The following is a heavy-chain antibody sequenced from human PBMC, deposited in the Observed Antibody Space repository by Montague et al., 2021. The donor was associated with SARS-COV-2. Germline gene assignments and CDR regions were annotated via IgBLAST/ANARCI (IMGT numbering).Heavy chain of an antibody. J-gene: IGHJ6*02. D-gene: IGHD6-6*01. Sequence: SETLSLTCTVSGGPISSYYWIWIRQPPGKGLEWIGYIYYSGSTNYNPSLKSRVTISVDTSKNQFSLKLSSVTAADTAVYYCARGGHIAARPADYYGMDVWGQGTTVTVSS. CDR1: GGPISSYY. CDR3: ARGGHIAARPADYYGMDV. CDR2: IYYSGST. V-gene: IGHV4-59*01.